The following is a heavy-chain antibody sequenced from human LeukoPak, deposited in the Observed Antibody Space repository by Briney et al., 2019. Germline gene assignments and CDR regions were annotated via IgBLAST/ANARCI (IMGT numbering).Heavy chain of an antibody. Sequence: SETLSLTCTVSGGSIRSSSYYWAWIRQPPGKGLEWIGNIYYSGSTHYNPSLKSRVTISEDTSKNQFSLKLSSVTAVDTAVYYCAKGVDAFDIWGQGTMVTVSS. CDR1: GGSIRSSSYY. V-gene: IGHV4-39*07. CDR3: AKGVDAFDI. J-gene: IGHJ3*02. CDR2: IYYSGST.